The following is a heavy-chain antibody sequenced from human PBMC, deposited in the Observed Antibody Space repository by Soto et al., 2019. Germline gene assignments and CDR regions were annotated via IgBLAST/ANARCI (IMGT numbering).Heavy chain of an antibody. CDR2: ISSSSSYI. Sequence: PVGSLRLSCAASGFTLSSYSMNWVRQAPGKGLEWVSSISSSSSYIYYADSVKGRFTISRDNARNSLYLQMNSLRAEDTAVYYCASLDILTGWNYYYGMDVWGQGTTVTVSS. J-gene: IGHJ6*02. D-gene: IGHD3-9*01. CDR3: ASLDILTGWNYYYGMDV. V-gene: IGHV3-21*01. CDR1: GFTLSSYS.